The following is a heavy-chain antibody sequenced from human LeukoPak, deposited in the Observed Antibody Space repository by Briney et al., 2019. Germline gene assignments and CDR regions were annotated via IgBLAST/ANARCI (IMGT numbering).Heavy chain of an antibody. CDR3: TRGSSGRRDN. Sequence: ASVKVSCKASRYTLTSCDINSVRQATRQGLEWLGWMYPNIGKTHIGQSFQGGITTTRDITLGTRYIWLSNVTAEDRAIYYCTRGSSGRRDNWGQGTLVTVSA. D-gene: IGHD6-19*01. J-gene: IGHJ4*02. CDR1: RYTLTSCD. CDR2: MYPNIGKT. V-gene: IGHV1-8*01.